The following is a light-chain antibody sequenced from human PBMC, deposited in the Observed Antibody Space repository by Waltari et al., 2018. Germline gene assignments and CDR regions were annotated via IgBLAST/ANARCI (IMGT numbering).Light chain of an antibody. J-gene: IGLJ1*01. V-gene: IGLV2-11*01. CDR3: CSYAGSYTYV. Sequence: QSALTQPRSVSGSPGQAVTISCTGTTSDVGGYHYFSWFHQPPGKAPKLIIFDVSERPSGVPDRFSGSKSDNTASLTISGLQAEDEADYYCCSYAGSYTYVFGSGTKVTVL. CDR1: TSDVGGYHY. CDR2: DVS.